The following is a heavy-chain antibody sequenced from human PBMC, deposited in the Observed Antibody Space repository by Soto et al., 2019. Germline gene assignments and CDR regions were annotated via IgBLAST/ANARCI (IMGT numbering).Heavy chain of an antibody. CDR1: GYTFINYY. CDR2: INPNGGST. J-gene: IGHJ6*03. Sequence: GASVKLSCKASGYTFINYYIHWVRQAPGQGLEWMGVINPNGGSTVYAQKFQGRVTLTRDTSTSTVYVELSSLRSDDTAVYFCVRATAARQRDYSYHYYLHIWGKGTTVTVSS. V-gene: IGHV1-46*03. CDR3: VRATAARQRDYSYHYYLHI. D-gene: IGHD6-6*01.